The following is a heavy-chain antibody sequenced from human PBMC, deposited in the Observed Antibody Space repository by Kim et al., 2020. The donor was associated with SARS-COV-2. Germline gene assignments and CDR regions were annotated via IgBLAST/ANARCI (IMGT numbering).Heavy chain of an antibody. CDR2: ISAYNGNT. Sequence: ASVKVSCKASGYTFTSYGISWVRQAPGQGLEWMGWISAYNGNTNYAQKLQGRVTMTTDTSTSTAYMELRSLRSDDTAVYYCARGSDPMGATIDWYFDLWGRGTLVTVSS. D-gene: IGHD1-26*01. CDR3: ARGSDPMGATIDWYFDL. J-gene: IGHJ2*01. V-gene: IGHV1-18*01. CDR1: GYTFTSYG.